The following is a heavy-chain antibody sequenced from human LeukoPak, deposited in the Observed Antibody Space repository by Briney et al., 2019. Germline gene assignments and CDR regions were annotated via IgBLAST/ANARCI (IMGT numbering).Heavy chain of an antibody. Sequence: ASVKVSCKGSDYTFTSYGISWVRQAPGQGLEWMGWISAYNGNTNYAQKLQGRVTMSTDTSTSTAYMELRSLRSDDTAVYYCARSWLVVPAPGDYWGQGTLVTVSS. CDR3: ARSWLVVPAPGDY. CDR1: DYTFTSYG. CDR2: ISAYNGNT. J-gene: IGHJ4*02. V-gene: IGHV1-18*01. D-gene: IGHD2-2*01.